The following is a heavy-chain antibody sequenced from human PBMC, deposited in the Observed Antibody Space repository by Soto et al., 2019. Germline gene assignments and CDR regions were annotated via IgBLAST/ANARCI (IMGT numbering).Heavy chain of an antibody. CDR3: ALRSMAVVPEY. Sequence: QVQLQESGPGLVKPSETLSLTCAVSGDSISSYYCMWIRQPPGKGLESIGYLYYGRSANYSPSLKSRVTLSXXTSTNQCSLTLSSMTAADTAVYYCALRSMAVVPEYWGQGTLVTVSS. J-gene: IGHJ4*02. CDR2: LYYGRSA. D-gene: IGHD3-22*01. CDR1: GDSISSYY. V-gene: IGHV4-59*01.